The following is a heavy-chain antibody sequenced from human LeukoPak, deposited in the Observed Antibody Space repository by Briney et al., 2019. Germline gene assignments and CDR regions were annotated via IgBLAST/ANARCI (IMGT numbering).Heavy chain of an antibody. CDR2: ISGSGGST. Sequence: GGSLRLSCAASGFTFSSYAMSWIRQAPGKGLEWVSAISGSGGSTYYADSVKGRFTIYRDNSKNTLYLQMNSLRAEDTAVYYCARSPGHFDYWGQGTLVTVSS. J-gene: IGHJ4*02. V-gene: IGHV3-23*01. CDR3: ARSPGHFDY. CDR1: GFTFSSYA.